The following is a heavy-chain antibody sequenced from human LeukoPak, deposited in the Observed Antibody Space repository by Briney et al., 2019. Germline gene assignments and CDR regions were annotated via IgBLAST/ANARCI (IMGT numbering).Heavy chain of an antibody. J-gene: IGHJ4*02. V-gene: IGHV3-23*01. CDR3: AKVEDYYDSSGNPY. CDR2: ISGSGGST. D-gene: IGHD3-22*01. Sequence: GGSLRLSCAASGFTVSSNYMSWVRQAPGKGLEWVSAISGSGGSTYYADSVKGRFTISRDNSKNTLYLQMNSLRAEDTAVYYCAKVEDYYDSSGNPYWGQGTLVTVSS. CDR1: GFTVSSNY.